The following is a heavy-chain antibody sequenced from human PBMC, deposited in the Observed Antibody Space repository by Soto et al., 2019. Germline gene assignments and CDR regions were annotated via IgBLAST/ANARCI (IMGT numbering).Heavy chain of an antibody. V-gene: IGHV4-59*11. D-gene: IGHD3-10*01. CDR2: IYYSGTT. CDR1: GGSISPHY. CDR3: ARDRYYGGADY. Sequence: PSETLSLTCTVSGGSISPHYWSWIRQPPGKGLEWIGYIYYSGTTTYNHSLKSRVTISVDTSRTQYSLKLRSVTAADTAVYYCARDRYYGGADYWGQGTLVTVSS. J-gene: IGHJ4*02.